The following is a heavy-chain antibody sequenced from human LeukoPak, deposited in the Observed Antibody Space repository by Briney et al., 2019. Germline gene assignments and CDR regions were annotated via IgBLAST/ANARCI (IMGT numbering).Heavy chain of an antibody. V-gene: IGHV4-39*07. CDR2: IYYSGST. CDR3: ARASRDPPYSSSWY. J-gene: IGHJ4*02. D-gene: IGHD6-13*01. Sequence: SETLSLTCTVSGGSISSSSYYWGWIRQPPGKGLEWIGSIYYSGSTYYNPSLKSRVTISVDTSKNQFSLKLSSVTAADTAVYYCARASRDPPYSSSWYWGQGTLVTVSS. CDR1: GGSISSSSYY.